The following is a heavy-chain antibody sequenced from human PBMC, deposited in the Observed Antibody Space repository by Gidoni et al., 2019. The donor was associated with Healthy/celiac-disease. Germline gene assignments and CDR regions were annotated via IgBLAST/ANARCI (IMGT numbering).Heavy chain of an antibody. D-gene: IGHD3-10*01. CDR2: ISSSGSTI. V-gene: IGHV3-11*01. Sequence: QVQLVESGGGLVKPGGSLRLSCAASGFTFRDYYMRCIRQAPGKGLGWVSYISSSGSTIYYADSVKGRFTISRDNAKNSLYRQMNSLRAEDTAVYYCARTSDGSGSYYPAYNYYYYGMDVWGQGTTVTVSS. J-gene: IGHJ6*02. CDR3: ARTSDGSGSYYPAYNYYYYGMDV. CDR1: GFTFRDYY.